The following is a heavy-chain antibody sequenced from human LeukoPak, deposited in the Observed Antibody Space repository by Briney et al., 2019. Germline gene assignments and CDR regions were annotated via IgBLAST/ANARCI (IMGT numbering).Heavy chain of an antibody. V-gene: IGHV1-69*13. CDR2: IIPIFGTA. CDR3: AKSSAPYYYDSSGYHRFDY. CDR1: RGTFSSYA. J-gene: IGHJ4*02. Sequence: ASVKVSCKASRGTFSSYAISWVRQAPGQGLEWMGGIIPIFGTANYAQKFQGRVTITADESTSTAYMELSSLRSEDTAVYYCAKSSAPYYYDSSGYHRFDYWGQGTLVTVSS. D-gene: IGHD3-22*01.